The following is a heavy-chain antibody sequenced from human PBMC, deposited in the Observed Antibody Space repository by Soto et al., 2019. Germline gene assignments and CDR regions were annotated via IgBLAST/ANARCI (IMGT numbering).Heavy chain of an antibody. D-gene: IGHD3-9*01. Sequence: QITLKESGPTLVKPTQTLTLTCTFSGFSLSTSGVGVGWIRQPPGKALEWLALIYWDDVKRYSPSLKSRLTITKDTSKNQVVLTMTNMDPVDTATYYCAHRLDDILTGSLLFDYWGQGTLVTVSS. J-gene: IGHJ4*02. CDR2: IYWDDVK. CDR1: GFSLSTSGVG. V-gene: IGHV2-5*02. CDR3: AHRLDDILTGSLLFDY.